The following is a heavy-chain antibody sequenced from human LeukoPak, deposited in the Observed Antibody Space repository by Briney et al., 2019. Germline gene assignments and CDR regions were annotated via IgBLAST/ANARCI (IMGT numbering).Heavy chain of an antibody. Sequence: ASVKVSCKVSGYTLTELSMHWVRQAPGKGLEWMGGFDPEDGETIYAQKFQGRVTMTEDTSTDTAYKELSSLRSEDTAVYYCATSDGDNGYVYYYGMDAWGQGTTVTVSS. V-gene: IGHV1-24*01. D-gene: IGHD4-17*01. CDR3: ATSDGDNGYVYYYGMDA. CDR2: FDPEDGET. CDR1: GYTLTELS. J-gene: IGHJ6*02.